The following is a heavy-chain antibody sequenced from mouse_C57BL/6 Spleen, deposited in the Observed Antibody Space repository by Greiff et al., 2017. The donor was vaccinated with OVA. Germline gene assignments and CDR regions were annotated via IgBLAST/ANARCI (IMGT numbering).Heavy chain of an antibody. CDR3: ARSSDYDAMDY. V-gene: IGHV1-72*01. Sequence: VQLQQPGAELVKPGASVKLSCKASGYTFTSYWMHWVKQRPGRGLEWIGRIDPNSGGTKYNEKFKSKATLTVDKPSITAYMQLSSLTSEDSAVYDCARSSDYDAMDYWGQGTSVTVSS. CDR2: IDPNSGGT. J-gene: IGHJ4*01. CDR1: GYTFTSYW.